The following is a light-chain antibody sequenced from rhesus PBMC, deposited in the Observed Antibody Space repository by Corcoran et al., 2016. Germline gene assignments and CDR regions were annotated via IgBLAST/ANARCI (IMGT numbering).Light chain of an antibody. Sequence: DIQMTQSPSALSASVGDRVTISCRASQNIYSNLAWYQQKPGKAPKLLIYAGSSLQTGIPSRFSGSGSGTDFTLTISNLQPKDSAAYYCQHYYDNPLTFGGGTKVEIK. V-gene: IGKV1S12*01. CDR3: QHYYDNPLT. CDR1: QNIYSN. CDR2: AGS. J-gene: IGKJ4*01.